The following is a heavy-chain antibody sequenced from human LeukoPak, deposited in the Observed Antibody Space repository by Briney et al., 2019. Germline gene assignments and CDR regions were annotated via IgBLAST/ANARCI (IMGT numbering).Heavy chain of an antibody. CDR2: ISDSGSGT. CDR3: AKRSGYDFWSGFDP. V-gene: IGHV3-23*01. J-gene: IGHJ5*02. CDR1: GFTFSTYA. Sequence: GGSLRLSCAASGFTFSTYAMSWVRQAPGEGLEWVSGISDSGSGTSYTDSVKGRFTVSRDNSKNTLYLQMSSLRAEDTALYYCAKRSGYDFWSGFDPWGQGTLVIVSS. D-gene: IGHD3-3*01.